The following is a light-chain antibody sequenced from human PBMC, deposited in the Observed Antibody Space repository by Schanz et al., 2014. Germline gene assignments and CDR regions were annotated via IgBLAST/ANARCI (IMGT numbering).Light chain of an antibody. CDR2: DAS. Sequence: HSALTQPASVSGSPGQSIIISCTGTSSDVRVYNYVSWYQQLPGKAPKLMIYDASNRPSGVSNRFSGSKSGNTASLTISGLQAEDEADYYCCSYAGRSLIFGGGTKLTVL. CDR1: SSDVRVYNY. CDR3: CSYAGRSLI. V-gene: IGLV2-14*03. J-gene: IGLJ2*01.